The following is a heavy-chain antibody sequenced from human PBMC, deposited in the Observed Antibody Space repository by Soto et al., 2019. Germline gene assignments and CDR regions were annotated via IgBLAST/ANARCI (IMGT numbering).Heavy chain of an antibody. V-gene: IGHV1-69*04. Sequence: QVQLVQSGAEVKRPGSSVKVSCKASGDTFSFYSINWVRQAPGLGLEWMGRVNPILSMSNYAQRFQGRVTMTAEKSPRTAYMELSGLRSEDTAMYYCATSYGSGYRAFDYWGQGALVTVSS. CDR2: VNPILSMS. D-gene: IGHD3-10*01. CDR3: ATSYGSGYRAFDY. J-gene: IGHJ4*02. CDR1: GDTFSFYS.